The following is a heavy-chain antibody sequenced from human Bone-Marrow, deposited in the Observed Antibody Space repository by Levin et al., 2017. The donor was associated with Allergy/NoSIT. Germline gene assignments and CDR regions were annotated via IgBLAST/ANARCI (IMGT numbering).Heavy chain of an antibody. CDR2: IRTDGSST. CDR1: GLTFRNYV. V-gene: IGHV3-74*01. CDR3: ARDGIATMDV. Sequence: QSGGSLRLSCAASGLTFRNYVMHWVRQAPGGGLVWVSRIRTDGSSTSYADSVRGRFTVSRDDAKNTLYLQMNSLRAADTAIYYCARDGIATMDVWGKGTTVIVSS. J-gene: IGHJ6*03. D-gene: IGHD2-21*01.